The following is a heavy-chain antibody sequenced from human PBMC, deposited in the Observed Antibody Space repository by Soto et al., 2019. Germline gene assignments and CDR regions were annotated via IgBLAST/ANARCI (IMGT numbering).Heavy chain of an antibody. D-gene: IGHD3-10*01. CDR1: GFIFSNYG. CDR2: IWFDGDYK. Sequence: QVQLVESGGGVVQPGRSLRLSCEASGFIFSNYGMHWVRQAPGRGLEWVAVIWFDGDYKYYADSVKGRVLISRDNSKRTLYLQINSLRAEDTGVYYCGRASKSVPSGSGIIRPRYYYYYGMDVWGQGTAVTVSS. J-gene: IGHJ6*02. V-gene: IGHV3-33*01. CDR3: GRASKSVPSGSGIIRPRYYYYYGMDV.